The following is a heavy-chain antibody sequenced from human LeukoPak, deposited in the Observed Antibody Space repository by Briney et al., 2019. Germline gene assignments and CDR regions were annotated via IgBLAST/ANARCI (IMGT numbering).Heavy chain of an antibody. V-gene: IGHV4-59*01. Sequence: PSETLSLTCTVSGGSTSSYYWSWIRQPPGEGLEWIGYIYYSGSTNYNPSLKSRVTISVDTSKNQFSLKLSSVTAADTAVYYCAREGSIVGATPYFQHWGQGTLVTVSP. D-gene: IGHD1-26*01. J-gene: IGHJ1*01. CDR2: IYYSGST. CDR1: GGSTSSYY. CDR3: AREGSIVGATPYFQH.